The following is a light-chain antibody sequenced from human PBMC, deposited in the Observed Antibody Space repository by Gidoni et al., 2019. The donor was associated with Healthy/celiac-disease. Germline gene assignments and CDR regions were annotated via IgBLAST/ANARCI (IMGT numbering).Light chain of an antibody. J-gene: IGLJ3*02. CDR2: LEGSGSY. CDR1: SGHSSYI. V-gene: IGLV4-60*02. Sequence: QPVLTPSSSASASLGSSVKLTCTLSSGHSSYIIAWHQQQPGKAPRYLMKLEGSGSYNKGSGVPDRFSGSSSGADRYLTISNLQFEDEADYYCETWDSNTLVFGGGTKLTVL. CDR3: ETWDSNTLV.